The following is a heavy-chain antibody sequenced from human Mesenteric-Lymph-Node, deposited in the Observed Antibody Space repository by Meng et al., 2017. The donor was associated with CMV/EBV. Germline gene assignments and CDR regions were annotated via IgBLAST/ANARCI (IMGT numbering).Heavy chain of an antibody. Sequence: PGFSFTHYWIGWVRQMPGKGLEWMGTIYAGDSDTRYSPSFHGQVTISVDKSINTAYLQWSSLKASDTAMYYCARPTLAGSYYDFDSWGQGTLVTVSS. V-gene: IGHV5-51*01. D-gene: IGHD3-10*01. CDR3: ARPTLAGSYYDFDS. J-gene: IGHJ4*02. CDR2: IYAGDSDT. CDR1: GFSFTHYW.